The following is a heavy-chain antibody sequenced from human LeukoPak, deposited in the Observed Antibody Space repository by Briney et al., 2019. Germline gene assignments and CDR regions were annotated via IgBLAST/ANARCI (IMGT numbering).Heavy chain of an antibody. CDR1: GFTFSSYS. V-gene: IGHV3-48*01. CDR3: ARGVFHPFYYHYYLDV. Sequence: PGGSLRLSCAASGFTFSSYSMNWVRQAPGKGLEWVSYISSSSSTIYYADSVKGRFTISRDNSKNTLYLQMNSLRAEDTAVFYCARGVFHPFYYHYYLDVWGKGTTVTVSS. J-gene: IGHJ6*03. CDR2: ISSSSSTI.